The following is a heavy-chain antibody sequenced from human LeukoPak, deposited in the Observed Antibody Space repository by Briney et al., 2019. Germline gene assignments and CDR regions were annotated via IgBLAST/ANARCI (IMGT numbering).Heavy chain of an antibody. J-gene: IGHJ4*02. D-gene: IGHD4-17*01. Sequence: SETLSLTCTVSDGSITNYDWSWVRQPPGKGLEFIGHVHYSGTTNYNPSLRSRVTISIDTSKKHFFLKLKSVTAADTAVYYCATGYGDFRVEGRYFYSWGQGTLVTVSS. CDR3: ATGYGDFRVEGRYFYS. V-gene: IGHV4-59*01. CDR2: VHYSGTT. CDR1: DGSITNYD.